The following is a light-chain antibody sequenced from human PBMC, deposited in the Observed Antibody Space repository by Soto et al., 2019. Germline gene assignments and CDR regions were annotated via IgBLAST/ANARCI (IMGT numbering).Light chain of an antibody. CDR3: CSQTSSSIRV. CDR2: EVR. Sequence: QSVLTQPASVSGSPGQSITISCTGTSSDVGGYNHVSWYQQHPGKAPKLIIYEVRNRPSGVSNRLSGSKSGNTASLTISGLQDDDDAYYYCCSQTSSSIRVFGGGTKLTVL. V-gene: IGLV2-14*01. J-gene: IGLJ3*02. CDR1: SSDVGGYNH.